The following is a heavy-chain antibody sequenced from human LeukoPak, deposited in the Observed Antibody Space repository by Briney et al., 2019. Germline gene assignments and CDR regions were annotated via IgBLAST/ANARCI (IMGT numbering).Heavy chain of an antibody. D-gene: IGHD1-26*01. CDR2: MNPNSGNT. Sequence: ASVKVSCKASGYTFTSYDINWVRQATGQGLEWMGWMNPNSGNTGYAQKFQGRVTMTRNTSISTAYMELSSLRSEDTAVYYCARECSVPGWAGATTVVGNWFDPWGQGTLVTVSS. CDR3: ARECSVPGWAGATTVVGNWFDP. CDR1: GYTFTSYD. J-gene: IGHJ5*02. V-gene: IGHV1-8*01.